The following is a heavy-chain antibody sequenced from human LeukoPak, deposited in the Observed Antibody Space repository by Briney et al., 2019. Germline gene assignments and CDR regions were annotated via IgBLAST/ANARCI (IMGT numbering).Heavy chain of an antibody. CDR2: ISAYNGNT. D-gene: IGHD3-22*01. CDR1: GYTFTNYG. CDR3: ARSYYDSSGYQRYAFDI. Sequence: ASVKVSCKASGYTFTNYGISWVRQAPGQGLEWMGWISAYNGNTNYAQKLQGRVTMTTGTSTSTAYMELRSLRSDDTAVYYCARSYYDSSGYQRYAFDIWGQGTMVTVSS. J-gene: IGHJ3*02. V-gene: IGHV1-18*01.